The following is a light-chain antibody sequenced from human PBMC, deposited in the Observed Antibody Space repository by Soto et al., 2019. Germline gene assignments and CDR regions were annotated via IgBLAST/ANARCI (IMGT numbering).Light chain of an antibody. Sequence: EIVLTQSPGTLSLSPGERATLSCRASQSVSSSYLAWYQQKPGQAPRLLIYGASSRATGIPNRFSGSGSGTDFTLTISRLEPKDIAVYYCQQYGSSPMYTFGQGTKLELK. CDR1: QSVSSSY. J-gene: IGKJ2*01. V-gene: IGKV3-20*01. CDR3: QQYGSSPMYT. CDR2: GAS.